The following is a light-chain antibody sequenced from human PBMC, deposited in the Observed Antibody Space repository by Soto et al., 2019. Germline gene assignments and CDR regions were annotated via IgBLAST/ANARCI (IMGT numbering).Light chain of an antibody. Sequence: DIQMTQSPSTLSGSVGDRVTITCRASQTISSWLAWYQQKPGKAPKLLIYKASTLKSGVPSRFSGSGSGTDFTLTISSLQSEDFALYYCQQYNKWPLITFGQGTRLEIK. CDR2: KAS. V-gene: IGKV1-5*03. J-gene: IGKJ5*01. CDR1: QTISSW. CDR3: QQYNKWPLIT.